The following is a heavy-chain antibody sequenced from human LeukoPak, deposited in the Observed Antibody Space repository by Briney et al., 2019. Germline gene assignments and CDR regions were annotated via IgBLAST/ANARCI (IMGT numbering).Heavy chain of an antibody. Sequence: ASVKVSCKASGYTFTTYYMHWVRQAPGQGLEWMGIINPSAGSTSCAQKFQGRVTMTRDTSRSTVYMELSSLRSEDTAVYYCARLSCSGGSCYLKYWGQGTQATVSS. CDR1: GYTFTTYY. V-gene: IGHV1-46*01. CDR3: ARLSCSGGSCYLKY. J-gene: IGHJ4*02. D-gene: IGHD2-15*01. CDR2: INPSAGST.